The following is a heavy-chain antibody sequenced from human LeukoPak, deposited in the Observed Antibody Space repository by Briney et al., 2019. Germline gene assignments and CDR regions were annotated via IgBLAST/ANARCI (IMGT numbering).Heavy chain of an antibody. CDR2: ISYDGSNK. D-gene: IGHD6-13*01. V-gene: IGHV3-30*04. J-gene: IGHJ6*02. CDR3: ARPPLIAAAGYYYGMDV. Sequence: GGSLRLSCAASGFTFSSYAMHWVRQAPGKGLEWVAVISYDGSNKYYADSVKGRFTISGDNSKNTLYLQMNSLRAEDTAVYYCARPPLIAAAGYYYGMDVWGQGTTVTVSS. CDR1: GFTFSSYA.